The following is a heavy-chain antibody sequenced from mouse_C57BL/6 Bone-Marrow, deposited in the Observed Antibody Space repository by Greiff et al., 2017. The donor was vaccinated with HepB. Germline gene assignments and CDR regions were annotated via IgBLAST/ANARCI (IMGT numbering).Heavy chain of an antibody. CDR2: IYPGSGNT. J-gene: IGHJ2*01. D-gene: IGHD2-5*01. CDR1: GYSFTSYY. V-gene: IGHV1-66*01. CDR3: ARAYYSNYVGFDY. Sequence: QVQLKESGPELVKPGASVKISCKASGYSFTSYYIHWVKQRPGQGLEWIGWIYPGSGNTKYNEKFKGKATLTADTSSSTAYMQLSSLTSEDSAVYYCARAYYSNYVGFDYWGQGTTLTVSS.